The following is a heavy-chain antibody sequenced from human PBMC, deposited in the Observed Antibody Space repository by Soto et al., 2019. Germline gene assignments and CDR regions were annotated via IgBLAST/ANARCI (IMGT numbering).Heavy chain of an antibody. CDR3: TRGYSGIDIYAFDI. Sequence: GGSLRLSCAASGSTLSDHYVDGFRQAPGKGLEWVGRSGNKANSDTTEYGSSVKGRFTISRDDSKNSMYLQMNSLKTEDTAVYYCTRGYSGIDIYAFDIWGQGTLVTVSS. CDR1: GSTLSDHY. J-gene: IGHJ3*02. CDR2: SGNKANSDTT. V-gene: IGHV3-72*01. D-gene: IGHD1-26*01.